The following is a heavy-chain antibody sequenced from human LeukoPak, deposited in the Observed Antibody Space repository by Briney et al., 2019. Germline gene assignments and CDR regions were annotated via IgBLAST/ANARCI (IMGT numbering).Heavy chain of an antibody. V-gene: IGHV1-2*02. CDR1: GYTFTGYY. CDR2: INPNSGGT. Sequence: ASVKVSCKASGYTFTGYYIHWVRQAPGQGLEWMGWINPNSGGTIYAQKFQGRVTMTRDTSISTAYMELSRLRSDDTAVYYCASYQASNTDYFDYWGQGTLVTVSS. D-gene: IGHD2-2*01. CDR3: ASYQASNTDYFDY. J-gene: IGHJ4*02.